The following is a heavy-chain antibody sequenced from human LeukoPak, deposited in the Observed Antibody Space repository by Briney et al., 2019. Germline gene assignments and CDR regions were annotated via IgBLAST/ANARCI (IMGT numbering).Heavy chain of an antibody. J-gene: IGHJ4*02. CDR1: GYTFTSYG. V-gene: IGHV1-69*13. CDR2: IIPIFGTA. D-gene: IGHD4-23*01. Sequence: ASVKVSCKASGYTFTSYGISWVRQAPGQGLEWMGGIIPIFGTANYAQKFQGRVTITADESTSTAYMELSSLRPEDTAMYYCVKDQGDDGNPGRWGQGTLVTVSS. CDR3: VKDQGDDGNPGR.